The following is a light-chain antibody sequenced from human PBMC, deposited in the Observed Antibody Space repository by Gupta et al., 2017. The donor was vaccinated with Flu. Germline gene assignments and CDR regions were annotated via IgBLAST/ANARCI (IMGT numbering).Light chain of an antibody. Sequence: NVSTTCQGDSLRRCDAIYYHQKPGHAAILVLYAKNNRPCGIPDRFSCSSSGTTASFTITGAQAEEEDDYYCYSRDNSNNHQVVFGGGTKLTVL. J-gene: IGLJ2*01. CDR3: YSRDNSNNHQVV. CDR1: SLRRCD. CDR2: AKN. V-gene: IGLV3-19*01.